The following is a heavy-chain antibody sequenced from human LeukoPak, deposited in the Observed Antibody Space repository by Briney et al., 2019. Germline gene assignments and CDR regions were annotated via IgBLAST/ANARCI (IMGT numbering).Heavy chain of an antibody. J-gene: IGHJ4*02. V-gene: IGHV3-9*01. D-gene: IGHD2-8*02. CDR3: AKERWRTENYYFDY. Sequence: GGSLRLSCAASGFTFDDFAMHWVRQAPGKGLEWVSTISWNSGSIVYADSVKGRFTISRDNAKNSLYLQMNSLRAEDTALYYCAKERWRTENYYFDYWGQGTLVTVSS. CDR1: GFTFDDFA. CDR2: ISWNSGSI.